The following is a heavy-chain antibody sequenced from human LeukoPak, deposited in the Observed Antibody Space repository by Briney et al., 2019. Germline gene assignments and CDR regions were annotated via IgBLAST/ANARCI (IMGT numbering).Heavy chain of an antibody. D-gene: IGHD2-21*02. CDR1: GFTFSSYG. CDR2: ISSSSSYI. CDR3: AREGVHPYCGGDCYFHYYMDV. Sequence: PGGSLRLSCAASGFTFSSYGMSWVRQAPGKGLEWVSSISSSSSYIYYADSVKGRFTISRDNAKNSLYLQMNSLRAEDTAVYYCAREGVHPYCGGDCYFHYYMDVWGKGTTVTVSS. V-gene: IGHV3-21*01. J-gene: IGHJ6*03.